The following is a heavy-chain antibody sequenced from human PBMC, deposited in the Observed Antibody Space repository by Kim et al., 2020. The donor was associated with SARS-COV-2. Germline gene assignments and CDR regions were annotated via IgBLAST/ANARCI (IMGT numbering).Heavy chain of an antibody. V-gene: IGHV1-3*01. Sequence: QGRVTITRDTTASTAYMELSSLRSEDTAVYYCARDRNILTGYYGYYFDYWGQGTLVTVSS. J-gene: IGHJ4*02. CDR3: ARDRNILTGYYGYYFDY. D-gene: IGHD3-9*01.